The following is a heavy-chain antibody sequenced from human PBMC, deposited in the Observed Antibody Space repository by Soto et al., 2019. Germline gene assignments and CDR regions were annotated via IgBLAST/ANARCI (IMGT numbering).Heavy chain of an antibody. V-gene: IGHV1-69*13. D-gene: IGHD1-26*01. CDR3: ARDAGSYSGWDYYYYYGMDV. CDR2: IIPIFGTA. Sequence: SVKVSCKASRGTFSSYAISWVRQAPGQGLEWMGGIIPIFGTANYAQKFQGRVTITADESTSTAYMELSSLRSEDTAVYYCARDAGSYSGWDYYYYYGMDVWGQGTTVTVSS. CDR1: RGTFSSYA. J-gene: IGHJ6*02.